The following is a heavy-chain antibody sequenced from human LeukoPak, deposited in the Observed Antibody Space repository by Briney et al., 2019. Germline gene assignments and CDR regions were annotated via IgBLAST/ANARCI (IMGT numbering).Heavy chain of an antibody. CDR3: ARQSIAVAGRHFDL. CDR2: VSYSGSG. CDR1: GGSISSSSYY. V-gene: IGHV4-39*01. Sequence: SETLSLTCTVSGGSISSSSYYWGWIRQPPGKGLEWFGSVSYSGSGYYNPSLKSRVNISVDTSKNQFSLKLSSVTAADTAVYYCARQSIAVAGRHFDLWGRGTLVTVSS. D-gene: IGHD6-19*01. J-gene: IGHJ2*01.